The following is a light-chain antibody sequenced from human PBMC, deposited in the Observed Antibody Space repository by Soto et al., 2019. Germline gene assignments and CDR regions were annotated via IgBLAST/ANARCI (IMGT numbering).Light chain of an antibody. CDR3: NSQRSSGTRV. V-gene: IGLV2-14*01. J-gene: IGLJ1*01. Sequence: SVVAPAASVAGSPGQSITISCTGTSSDVGGYKHVSWYQHHPGKAPKLMIYEVSNRPSGVSNRFSGSKSGYTASLTISGLQAEDEADYYCNSQRSSGTRVFGTGTKVTVL. CDR1: SSDVGGYKH. CDR2: EVS.